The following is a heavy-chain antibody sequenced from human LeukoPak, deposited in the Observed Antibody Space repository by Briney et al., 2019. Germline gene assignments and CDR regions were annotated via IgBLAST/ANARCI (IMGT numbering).Heavy chain of an antibody. D-gene: IGHD3-22*01. Sequence: GGSLRLSCAASGFTFSSYAMHWVRQAPGKGLEWVAVISYDGSNKTYADSVKGRFTISRDNSKNTLHLQMNSLRAEDTAVYYCARDRYYYDSSGYWGQTNYYYYYGMDVWGQGTTVTVSS. J-gene: IGHJ6*02. CDR3: ARDRYYYDSSGYWGQTNYYYYYGMDV. CDR1: GFTFSSYA. CDR2: ISYDGSNK. V-gene: IGHV3-30-3*01.